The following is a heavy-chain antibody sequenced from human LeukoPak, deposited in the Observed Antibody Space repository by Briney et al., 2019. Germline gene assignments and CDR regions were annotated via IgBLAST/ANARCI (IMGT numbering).Heavy chain of an antibody. Sequence: GASVKVSCKASGYTFTYCSLHWLQQAPGQGLERMRWITLYNGNTNYAKKFQGRVTITRDMSLRTAYIELSRLRSDDTAVYYCARGPSYYDSSGYYYPTDYWGQGTLVTVSS. J-gene: IGHJ4*02. D-gene: IGHD3-22*01. CDR3: ARGPSYYDSSGYYYPTDY. CDR2: ITLYNGNT. V-gene: IGHV1-68*01. CDR1: GYTFTYCS.